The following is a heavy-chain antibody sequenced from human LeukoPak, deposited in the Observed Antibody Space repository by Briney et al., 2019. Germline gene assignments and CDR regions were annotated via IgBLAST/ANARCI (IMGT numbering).Heavy chain of an antibody. CDR1: GGSISSYY. D-gene: IGHD3-22*01. J-gene: IGHJ6*02. V-gene: IGHV4-4*07. CDR3: ARGGYYDSSGYPYGMDV. Sequence: PSETLSLTCTVSGGSISSYYWSWLRQPAGKGLEWIGRIYTSGSTNYNPSLKSRVTMSVDTSKNQFSLKLSSVTAADTAVYYCARGGYYDSSGYPYGMDVWGQGTTVTVSS. CDR2: IYTSGST.